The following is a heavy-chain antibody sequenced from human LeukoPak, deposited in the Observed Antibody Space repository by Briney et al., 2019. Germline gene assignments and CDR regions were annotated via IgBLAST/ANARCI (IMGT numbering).Heavy chain of an antibody. Sequence: GGSLRLSCAASGFTFNNYWMSWVRQAPGKGLEWVANIKQDGSERFYVDSVKGRFTISKDNAKNSLYLQMNNLRAEDTAVYYCTREVHCNFDYWGQGTLVTVCS. CDR3: TREVHCNFDY. D-gene: IGHD2-21*02. J-gene: IGHJ4*02. CDR1: GFTFNNYW. V-gene: IGHV3-7*05. CDR2: IKQDGSER.